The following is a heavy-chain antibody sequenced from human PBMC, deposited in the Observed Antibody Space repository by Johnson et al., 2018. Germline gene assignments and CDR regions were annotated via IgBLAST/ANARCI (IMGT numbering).Heavy chain of an antibody. CDR2: INSDGSTT. CDR1: GFTFSSYW. J-gene: IGHJ6*03. Sequence: EVQLVETGGGLVQPGGSLRLSCAASGFTFSSYWMHWVRQAPGKGLVWVSRINSDGSTTSYADSVKGRFTISRDNAKNTLYLQMNSLRAEDTAVYYCARGPYYYYMDVGGKGTTVTVSS. V-gene: IGHV3-74*01. CDR3: ARGPYYYYMDV.